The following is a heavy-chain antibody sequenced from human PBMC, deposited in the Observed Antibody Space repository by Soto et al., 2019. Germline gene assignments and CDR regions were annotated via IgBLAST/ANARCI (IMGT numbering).Heavy chain of an antibody. CDR3: ARSYFATSGFSNEAFEI. Sequence: QVQLVQSGAEVKKPGASVKVSCKASGYTFTGYYMHWVRQAPGQGLEWMGWINPNSGGTNYAQKFQGWVTMTRDTSTSTASMALSRLSSDATAVYYCARSYFATSGFSNEAFEIWGQGTMVTVSS. V-gene: IGHV1-2*04. D-gene: IGHD3-22*01. CDR1: GYTFTGYY. J-gene: IGHJ3*02. CDR2: INPNSGGT.